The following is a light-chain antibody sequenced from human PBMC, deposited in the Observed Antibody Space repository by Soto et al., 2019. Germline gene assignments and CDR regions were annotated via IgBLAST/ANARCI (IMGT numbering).Light chain of an antibody. CDR2: YDT. J-gene: IGLJ3*02. CDR3: QVWDISSDHVV. V-gene: IGLV3-21*04. CDR1: NIGSKR. Sequence: SYELTQPPSVSVAPGTTAKITCGGDNIGSKRVHWYQQKPGRAPVLVIYYDTDRPSGIPERFFGSNPGDTATLTISWVEAGDEADYYCQVWDISSDHVVFGGGTKLTVL.